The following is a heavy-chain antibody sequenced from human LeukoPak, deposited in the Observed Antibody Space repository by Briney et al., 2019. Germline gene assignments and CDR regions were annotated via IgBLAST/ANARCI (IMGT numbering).Heavy chain of an antibody. V-gene: IGHV4-34*01. Sequence: SETLSLTCAVYGGSFSGYYWSWIRQPPGKGLEWIGEINHSGSTNYNPSLKSRVTISVDTSKNQFSLRLSSVTAADTAVYHCARVFPWIPRPGDGENSDYWGQGTLVTVSS. D-gene: IGHD4-17*01. CDR1: GGSFSGYY. J-gene: IGHJ4*02. CDR2: INHSGST. CDR3: ARVFPWIPRPGDGENSDY.